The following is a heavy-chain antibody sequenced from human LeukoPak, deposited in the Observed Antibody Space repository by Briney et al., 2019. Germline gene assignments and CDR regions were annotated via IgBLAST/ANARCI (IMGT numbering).Heavy chain of an antibody. CDR1: GFTFSTYS. CDR2: ISSSSSYM. J-gene: IGHJ4*02. CDR3: VRVVPGTGSLDF. D-gene: IGHD1-1*01. V-gene: IGHV3-21*01. Sequence: GGSLRLSCAASGFTFSTYSMNWVRQAPGKGLEWVSSISSSSSYMFYADSAKGRFTISRDNAKNSLYLQVNSLRAEDTAVYYCVRVVPGTGSLDFWGQGVLVTVSS.